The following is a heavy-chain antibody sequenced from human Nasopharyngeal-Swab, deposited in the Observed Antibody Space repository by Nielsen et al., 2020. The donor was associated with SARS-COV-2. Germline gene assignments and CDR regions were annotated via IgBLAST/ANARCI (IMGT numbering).Heavy chain of an antibody. Sequence: SETLSLTCIVSGGSISSSSYYWGWIRQPPGKGLEWIGSIYYSGSTYYNPSLKSRVTISVDTSKNQFSLKLSSVTAADTAVYYCARDGPIGWFDPWGQGTLVTVSS. CDR2: IYYSGST. J-gene: IGHJ5*02. CDR3: ARDGPIGWFDP. V-gene: IGHV4-39*07. CDR1: GGSISSSSYY.